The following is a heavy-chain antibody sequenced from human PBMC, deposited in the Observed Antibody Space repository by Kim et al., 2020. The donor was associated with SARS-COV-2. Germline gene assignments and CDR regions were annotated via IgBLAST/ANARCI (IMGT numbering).Heavy chain of an antibody. CDR3: ARPLTMVRGVIIKTDENDAFDI. CDR1: GYTFTSYV. V-gene: IGHV1-3*01. D-gene: IGHD3-10*01. CDR2: INAGNGNT. Sequence: ASVKVSCKASGYTFTSYVMHWVRQAPGQRLEWMGWINAGNGNTKYSQKFQGRVTITRDTSASTAYMELSSLRSEDTAVYYCARPLTMVRGVIIKTDENDAFDIWGQGTMVTVSS. J-gene: IGHJ3*02.